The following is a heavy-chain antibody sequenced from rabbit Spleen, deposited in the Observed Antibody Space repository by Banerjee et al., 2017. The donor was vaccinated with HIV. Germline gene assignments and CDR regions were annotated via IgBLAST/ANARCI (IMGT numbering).Heavy chain of an antibody. CDR2: IDPVFGIT. V-gene: IGHV1S7*01. D-gene: IGHD1-1*01. J-gene: IGHJ6*01. Sequence: QLEESGGGLVQPGGSLKLSCTASGFTLSSYYMNWVRQAPGKGLEWIGYIDPVFGITYYANWVNGRFTISRHNAQNTLYLQLNSLTAADTATYFCVRGASSSGYYSLWGPGTLVTVS. CDR1: GFTLSSYY. CDR3: VRGASSSGYYSL.